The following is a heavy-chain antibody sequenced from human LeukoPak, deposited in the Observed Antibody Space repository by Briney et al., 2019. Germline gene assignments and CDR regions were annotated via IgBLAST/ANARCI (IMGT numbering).Heavy chain of an antibody. Sequence: ASVKVSCKASGYSFTSYYMHWVRQAPGQGLEWMGIINPSGASTSYAQKLQGRVTMTRDTSTSTVYMELSSLRSEDTADYYCARVGQYHDAFDIWGHGTTVTVS. CDR2: INPSGAST. V-gene: IGHV1-46*04. D-gene: IGHD2-2*01. J-gene: IGHJ3*02. CDR3: ARVGQYHDAFDI. CDR1: GYSFTSYY.